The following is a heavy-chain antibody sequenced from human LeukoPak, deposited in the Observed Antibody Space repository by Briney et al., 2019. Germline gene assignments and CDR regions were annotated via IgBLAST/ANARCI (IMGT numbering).Heavy chain of an antibody. CDR3: AKKAQYNGNYPLDY. CDR2: TSDRGDYT. CDR1: GFTFSTSN. V-gene: IGHV3-23*01. Sequence: GGSLRLSCAASGFTFSTSNMNWVRQAPGKGLEWVSGTSDRGDYTYYADSVKGRFTISRDNSKNTLYLQMNSLRAEDTALYFCAKKAQYNGNYPLDYWGQGTLVTVSS. J-gene: IGHJ4*02. D-gene: IGHD1-26*01.